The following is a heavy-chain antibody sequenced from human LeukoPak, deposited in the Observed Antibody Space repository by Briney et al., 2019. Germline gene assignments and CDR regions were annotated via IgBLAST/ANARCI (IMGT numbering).Heavy chain of an antibody. D-gene: IGHD2-15*01. Sequence: GGSLRLSCAASGFTFSDYYMSWIRQAPGKGLEWVSYISSSSSYTNYADSVKGRFTISRDNAKNSLYLQMNSLRAEDTAVYYCARDSQYCSGGSCPSGAAFDIWGQGTMVTVSS. CDR1: GFTFSDYY. CDR3: ARDSQYCSGGSCPSGAAFDI. V-gene: IGHV3-11*05. J-gene: IGHJ3*02. CDR2: ISSSSSYT.